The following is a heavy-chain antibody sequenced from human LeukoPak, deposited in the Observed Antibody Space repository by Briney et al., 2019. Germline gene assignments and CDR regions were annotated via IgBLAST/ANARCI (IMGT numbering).Heavy chain of an antibody. CDR2: IYTSGST. D-gene: IGHD3-10*01. J-gene: IGHJ5*02. Sequence: SETLSLTGTGSGGSSSSYYWSWIRQPAGKGLEWIGRIYTSGSTNYNPSLKSRVTMSVDTSKNQFSLKLSSVTAADTAVYYCARDGSLWFGVGWFDPWGQGTLVTVSS. CDR1: GGSSSSYY. V-gene: IGHV4-4*07. CDR3: ARDGSLWFGVGWFDP.